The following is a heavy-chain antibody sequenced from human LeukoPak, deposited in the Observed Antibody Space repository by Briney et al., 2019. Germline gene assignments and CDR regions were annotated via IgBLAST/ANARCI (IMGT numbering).Heavy chain of an antibody. Sequence: PSGTPSLTCAVSGGSISSSNWWSWVRQPPGKGLEWIGEIYHSGSTNYNPSLKSRVTISVDTSKNQFSLKLSSVTAADTAVYYCARHGLSRDTWEDIVVVPAAPLDYWGQGTLVTVSS. CDR1: GGSISSSNW. CDR3: ARHGLSRDTWEDIVVVPAAPLDY. D-gene: IGHD2-2*01. V-gene: IGHV4-4*02. CDR2: IYHSGST. J-gene: IGHJ4*02.